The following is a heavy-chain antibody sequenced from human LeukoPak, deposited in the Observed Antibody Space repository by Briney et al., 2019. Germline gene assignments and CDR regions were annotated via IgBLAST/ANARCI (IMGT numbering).Heavy chain of an antibody. D-gene: IGHD1-26*01. CDR3: TRSSGSYYYFDY. J-gene: IGHJ4*02. V-gene: IGHV3-13*01. Sequence: PGGSLRLSCAASGFTFSSYDMHWVRQATGRRLEWVSAIGTTGDTYYPGSVKGRFTISRESAKNSLYLQMNSLRAEDTAVYYCTRSSGSYYYFDYWGQGTLVTVSS. CDR1: GFTFSSYD. CDR2: IGTTGDT.